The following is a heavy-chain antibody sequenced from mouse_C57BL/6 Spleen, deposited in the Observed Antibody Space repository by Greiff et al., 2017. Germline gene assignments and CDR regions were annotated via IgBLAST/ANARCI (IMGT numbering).Heavy chain of an antibody. CDR3: ARSVDYYGSSSWFAY. CDR2: ILPGSGSP. Sequence: QVQLQQSGAELMKPGASVKLSCTATGYTFTGYWIAWVKQRPGHGLEWIGEILPGSGSPNYNEKFKGKATFTADTSSNTAYLQLSSLTTEDSASYYCARSVDYYGSSSWFAYWGQGTLVTVSA. D-gene: IGHD1-1*01. J-gene: IGHJ3*01. V-gene: IGHV1-9*01. CDR1: GYTFTGYW.